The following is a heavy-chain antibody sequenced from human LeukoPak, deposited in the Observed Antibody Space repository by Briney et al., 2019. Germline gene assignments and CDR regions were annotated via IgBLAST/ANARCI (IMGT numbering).Heavy chain of an antibody. J-gene: IGHJ3*02. CDR2: IRYDGSNK. Sequence: GGSLRLSCAASGFTFSSYGMHWVRQAPGKGLEWVAFIRYDGSNKYYADSVKGRFTISRDNSKNTLYLQMNSLRAEDTAVYYCARVRWRFGELLYGLGAFDIWGQGTMVTVSS. V-gene: IGHV3-30*02. D-gene: IGHD3-10*01. CDR1: GFTFSSYG. CDR3: ARVRWRFGELLYGLGAFDI.